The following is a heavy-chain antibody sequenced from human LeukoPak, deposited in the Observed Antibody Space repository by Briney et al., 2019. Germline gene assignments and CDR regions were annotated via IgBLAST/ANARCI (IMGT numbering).Heavy chain of an antibody. Sequence: SETLSLTCTVSGGSITSYYWSWLRQPPGKRLEWIGYIYHSGSTNYSPSLKSRVTISIDTSKNQFSLRLTSVTAADTAVYYCARHWAVAGSFDIWGQGTMVTVSS. D-gene: IGHD6-19*01. CDR3: ARHWAVAGSFDI. CDR2: IYHSGST. V-gene: IGHV4-59*08. CDR1: GGSITSYY. J-gene: IGHJ3*02.